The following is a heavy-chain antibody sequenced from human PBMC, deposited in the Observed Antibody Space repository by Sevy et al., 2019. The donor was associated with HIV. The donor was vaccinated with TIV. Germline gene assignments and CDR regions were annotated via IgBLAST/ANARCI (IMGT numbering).Heavy chain of an antibody. CDR3: AREGTLVTMII. CDR1: GYTFTNHG. V-gene: IGHV1-18*01. CDR2: INPHNGNT. D-gene: IGHD3-22*01. Sequence: ASVKVSCKASGYTFTNHGISWVRQAPGQGLEWMGWINPHNGNTKYAQKLQGRVTMTTDTSTNTAYMEMRSLRSDDTAVYYCAREGTLVTMIIWGQGTLVTVSS. J-gene: IGHJ4*02.